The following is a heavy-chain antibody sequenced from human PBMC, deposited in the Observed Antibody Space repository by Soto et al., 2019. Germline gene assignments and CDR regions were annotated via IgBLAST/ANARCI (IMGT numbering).Heavy chain of an antibody. Sequence: QVQLVESGGGVVQPGRSLRLSCAASGFTFSSYAMHWVRQAPGKGLEWVAVISYDGSNKYYADSVKGRFTISRDNSKNKLYLQMNSLRAEDTAVYYCARTSDYWGQGTLVTVSS. J-gene: IGHJ4*02. CDR2: ISYDGSNK. V-gene: IGHV3-30-3*01. CDR3: ARTSDY. CDR1: GFTFSSYA.